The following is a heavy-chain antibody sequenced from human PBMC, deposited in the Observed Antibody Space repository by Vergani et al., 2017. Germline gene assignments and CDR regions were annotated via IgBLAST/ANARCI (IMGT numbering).Heavy chain of an antibody. CDR1: GGSISSYY. CDR2: IYYSGST. V-gene: IGHV4-59*01. D-gene: IGHD3-3*01. J-gene: IGHJ4*02. CDR3: ARGSYDFWSGYYSPFDY. Sequence: QVQLQESGPGLVKPSETLYLTCTVSGGSISSYYWSWIRQPPGKGLEWIGYIYYSGSTNYNPSLKSRVTISVDTSKNQFSLKLSAVTAADTAVYYCARGSYDFWSGYYSPFDYWGQGTLVTVSS.